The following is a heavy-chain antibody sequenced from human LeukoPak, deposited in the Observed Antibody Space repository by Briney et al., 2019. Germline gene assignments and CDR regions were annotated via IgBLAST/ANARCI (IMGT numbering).Heavy chain of an antibody. V-gene: IGHV1-18*01. D-gene: IGHD2-15*01. J-gene: IGHJ6*02. CDR2: ISAYNGNT. Sequence: ASVKVSCKASGYTFTSYGISWVRRAPGQGLEWMGWISAYNGNTNYAQKLQGRVTMTTDTSTSTAYMELRSLRSDDTAVYYCARRNVVVVAATLYYYYGMDVWGQGTTVTVSS. CDR3: ARRNVVVVAATLYYYYGMDV. CDR1: GYTFTSYG.